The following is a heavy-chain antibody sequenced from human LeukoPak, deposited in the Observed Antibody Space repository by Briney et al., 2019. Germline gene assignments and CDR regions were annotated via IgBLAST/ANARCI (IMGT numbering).Heavy chain of an antibody. CDR1: GFTYG. V-gene: IGHV3-23*01. D-gene: IGHD2-21*02. CDR2: ISSSGSDG. CDR3: SKGCGGDCYFPDF. J-gene: IGHJ4*02. Sequence: GGSLRLSCAASGFTYGMNWVRQAPRKGVEWVSGISSSGSDGCYADSVRGRLRIFRDNSNNIMYLQMISLRAEDMAVYDFSKGCGGDCYFPDFCGQGTLVTVSS.